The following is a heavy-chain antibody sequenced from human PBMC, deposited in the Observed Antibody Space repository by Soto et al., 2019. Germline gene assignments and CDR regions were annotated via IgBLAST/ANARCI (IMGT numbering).Heavy chain of an antibody. J-gene: IGHJ4*02. Sequence: GGSLRLSCTASGFPFSHYAMNWVRQGPGTRLEWVADISGSGDSARYADSVRGRFTIPRDNSRDTLYLQMNSLRVDDTAVYYCGKERRGSGWSVCNFWGQGALVTVSS. CDR2: ISGSGDSA. V-gene: IGHV3-23*01. CDR1: GFPFSHYA. CDR3: GKERRGSGWSVCNF. D-gene: IGHD6-19*01.